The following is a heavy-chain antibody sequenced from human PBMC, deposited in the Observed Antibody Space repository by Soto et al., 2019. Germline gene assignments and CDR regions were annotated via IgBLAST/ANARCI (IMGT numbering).Heavy chain of an antibody. CDR3: ARGIMYYYDSSGRDYFDY. CDR1: GGSISSYY. V-gene: IGHV4-59*01. D-gene: IGHD3-22*01. CDR2: IYYSGST. J-gene: IGHJ4*02. Sequence: SETLSLSCTVSGGSISSYYWSWIRQPPGKGLEWFGYIYYSGSTNYDPSLKSRVTISVDTSKNQFSLKLSSVTAADTAVYYCARGIMYYYDSSGRDYFDYWGQVTLVTVSS.